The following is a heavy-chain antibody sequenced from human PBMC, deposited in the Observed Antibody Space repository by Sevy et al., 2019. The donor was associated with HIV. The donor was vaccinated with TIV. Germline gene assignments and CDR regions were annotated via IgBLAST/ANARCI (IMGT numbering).Heavy chain of an antibody. D-gene: IGHD3-22*01. V-gene: IGHV4-61*01. Sequence: SETLSLTCAVSGVSVSSDTYYWSWIRQPPGKGLEWIGYVYHPGSTNYSPSFKSRVTISVDTSKNQFSLRLFSVAAADTAVCYCAREPYFFDKSGYYWDYWGQGALVTVSS. CDR1: GVSVSSDTYY. J-gene: IGHJ4*02. CDR3: AREPYFFDKSGYYWDY. CDR2: VYHPGST.